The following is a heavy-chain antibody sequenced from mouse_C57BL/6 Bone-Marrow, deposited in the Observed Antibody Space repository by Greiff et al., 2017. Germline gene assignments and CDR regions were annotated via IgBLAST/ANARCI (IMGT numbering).Heavy chain of an antibody. V-gene: IGHV5-6*02. Sequence: EVKLVESGGDLVKPGGSLKLSCAASGFTFSSYGMSWVRQTPDKRLEWVATISSGGSYTYYPDSVKGRFTISRANAKNTLYLQMSSLKSEDTAMYYCARRSYAMDYWGQGTSVTVSS. CDR3: ARRSYAMDY. CDR2: ISSGGSYT. CDR1: GFTFSSYG. J-gene: IGHJ4*01.